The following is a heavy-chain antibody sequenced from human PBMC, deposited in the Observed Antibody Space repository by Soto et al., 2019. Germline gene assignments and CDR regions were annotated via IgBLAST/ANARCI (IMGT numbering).Heavy chain of an antibody. Sequence: PGGCLRLSCTGCGFAFSSHAMSWVRQAPERGLEWVSGISDGGDLTYNADSVRGRFTISRDNSKNTLFLQMNSLRVEDTAVYYCARRAFGSSRSFDIWGQGTMVTVSS. D-gene: IGHD6-6*01. J-gene: IGHJ3*02. CDR3: ARRAFGSSRSFDI. CDR2: ISDGGDLT. V-gene: IGHV3-23*01. CDR1: GFAFSSHA.